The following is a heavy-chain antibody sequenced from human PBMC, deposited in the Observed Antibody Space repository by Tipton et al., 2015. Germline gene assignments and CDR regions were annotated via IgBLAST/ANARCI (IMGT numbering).Heavy chain of an antibody. V-gene: IGHV4-61*01. CDR1: GGSVKSNTNY. CDR3: ARYEVEVDAFDI. CDR2: ISHSGNT. J-gene: IGHJ3*02. D-gene: IGHD3-16*01. Sequence: TLSLTCTVSGGSVKSNTNYWSWIRQPPGKGLEWIGYISHSGNTEYNPSLKSRLTISVDTSINQFSLKLNSVTAADTAVFYCARYEVEVDAFDIWDQGTMVTVSS.